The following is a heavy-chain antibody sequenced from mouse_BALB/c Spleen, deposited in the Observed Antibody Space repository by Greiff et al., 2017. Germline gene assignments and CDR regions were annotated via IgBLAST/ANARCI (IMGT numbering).Heavy chain of an antibody. CDR3: ARGDYGSSYVSWFAY. CDR2: ISYSGST. V-gene: IGHV3-2*02. Sequence: EVKLVESGPGLVKPSQSLSLTCTVTGYSITSDYAWNWIRQFPGNKLEWMGYISYSGSTSYNPSLKSRISITRDTSKNQFFLQLNSVTTEDTATYYCARGDYGSSYVSWFAYWGQGTLVTVSA. D-gene: IGHD1-1*01. CDR1: GYSITSDYA. J-gene: IGHJ3*01.